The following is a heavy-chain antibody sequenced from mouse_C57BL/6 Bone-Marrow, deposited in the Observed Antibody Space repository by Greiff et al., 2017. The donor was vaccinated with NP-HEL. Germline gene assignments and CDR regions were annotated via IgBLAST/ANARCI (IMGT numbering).Heavy chain of an antibody. D-gene: IGHD2-1*01. CDR3: ARSNYGNLDY. CDR2: TNPNYGTT. V-gene: IGHV1-39*01. Sequence: LVESGPELVKPGASVKISCKASGYSFTDYNMNWVKQSNGKSLEWIGVTNPNYGTTSYNQKFKGKATLTVDQSSSTAYKQLNSLTSEDSAVYYCARSNYGNLDYWGQGTTLTVSS. J-gene: IGHJ2*01. CDR1: GYSFTDYN.